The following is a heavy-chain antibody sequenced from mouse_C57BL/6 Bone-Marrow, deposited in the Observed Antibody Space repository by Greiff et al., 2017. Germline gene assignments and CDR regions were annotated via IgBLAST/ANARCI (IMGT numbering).Heavy chain of an antibody. CDR2: IDPSDSYT. J-gene: IGHJ2*01. Sequence: QVQLQQPGAELVRPGTSVKLSCKASGYTFTSYWMHWVKQRPGQGLEWIGVIDPSDSYTNYNQKFKGKATLTVDTSSSTAYMQLSSLTSEDSAVYYVARDYDYDPYYFDYWGQGTTLTVSS. CDR3: ARDYDYDPYYFDY. V-gene: IGHV1-59*01. D-gene: IGHD2-4*01. CDR1: GYTFTSYW.